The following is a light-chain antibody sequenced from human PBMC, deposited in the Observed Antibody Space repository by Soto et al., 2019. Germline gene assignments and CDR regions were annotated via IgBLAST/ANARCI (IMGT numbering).Light chain of an antibody. V-gene: IGLV2-11*01. CDR1: SSDVGGYNY. Sequence: QSALTQPRSVSGSPGQSVTISCTGTSSDVGGYNYVSWYQQYSGKAPQLIIYDVSKRPSGVPDRFSGSKSGNTASLTISGLQAEDEADYYCAAWDDSLDGYLFGSGTKLTVL. CDR3: AAWDDSLDGYL. J-gene: IGLJ1*01. CDR2: DVS.